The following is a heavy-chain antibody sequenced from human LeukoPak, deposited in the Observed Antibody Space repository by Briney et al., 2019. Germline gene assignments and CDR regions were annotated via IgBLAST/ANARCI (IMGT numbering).Heavy chain of an antibody. CDR3: AKQYWGFGNVLDS. J-gene: IGHJ4*02. Sequence: GGSLRLSCAASGFTFSDFHMTWIRQAPGKGLKCVSYISSSGGSIFYADSVKGRFTVSRDNAKNSLYLQMNSLRAEDTAVYHCAKQYWGFGNVLDSWGQGTLVTVSS. V-gene: IGHV3-11*01. D-gene: IGHD2-8*02. CDR2: ISSSGGSI. CDR1: GFTFSDFH.